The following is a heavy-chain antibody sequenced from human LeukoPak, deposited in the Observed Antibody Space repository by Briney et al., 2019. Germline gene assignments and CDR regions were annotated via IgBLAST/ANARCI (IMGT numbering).Heavy chain of an antibody. CDR3: ARRHYDILTGYDDY. D-gene: IGHD3-9*01. J-gene: IGHJ4*02. CDR1: GFTFSSYE. Sequence: PGGSLRLSCAASGFTFSSYEMNWVRQAPGKVLEWVSYISSSGSTIYYADSVKGRFTISRDNAKNSLYLQMNSLRAEDTAVYYCARRHYDILTGYDDYWGQGTLVTVSS. CDR2: ISSSGSTI. V-gene: IGHV3-48*03.